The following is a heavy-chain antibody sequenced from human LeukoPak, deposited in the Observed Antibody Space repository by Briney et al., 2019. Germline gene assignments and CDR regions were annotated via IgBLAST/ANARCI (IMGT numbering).Heavy chain of an antibody. D-gene: IGHD5-18*01. CDR2: IYTSGST. Sequence: SETLSLTCTVSGGSISGYYWSWIRQPAGEGLEWIGHIYTSGSTDYNPSLKSRVTMSVDTSKKQSSPKLSSVTAADTAVYFCARGRGYTYYQWGQGTLVIVSS. J-gene: IGHJ4*02. CDR3: ARGRGYTYYQ. CDR1: GGSISGYY. V-gene: IGHV4-4*07.